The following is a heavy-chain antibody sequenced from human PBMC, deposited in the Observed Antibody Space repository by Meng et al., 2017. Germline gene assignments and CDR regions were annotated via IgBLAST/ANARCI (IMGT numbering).Heavy chain of an antibody. Sequence: QGQLVQFGAVVKKPGASVKVSCDTSGYTLSSDGFAWVRQTPEQGLEWLGWINVYSGITNYAQKFQGRVTMTTDTSTRTGYMELTSLTSDDTATYYCATRGNPYLNCWGQGTLVTVSS. CDR1: GYTLSSDG. J-gene: IGHJ4*02. V-gene: IGHV1-18*01. CDR2: INVYSGIT. CDR3: ATRGNPYLNC.